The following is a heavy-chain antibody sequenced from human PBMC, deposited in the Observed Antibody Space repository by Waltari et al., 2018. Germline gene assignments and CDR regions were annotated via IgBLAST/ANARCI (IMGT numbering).Heavy chain of an antibody. Sequence: QVQLVQSGAEVKKPGPSVQVSCTASGGTFSSYAISWVRQAPGQGLEWMGGIIPIFGTANYAQKFQGRVTITADESTSTAYMELSSLRSEDTAVYYCARRSRDGYNFDWFDPWGQGTLVTVSS. CDR2: IIPIFGTA. D-gene: IGHD5-12*01. J-gene: IGHJ5*02. CDR1: GGTFSSYA. CDR3: ARRSRDGYNFDWFDP. V-gene: IGHV1-69*01.